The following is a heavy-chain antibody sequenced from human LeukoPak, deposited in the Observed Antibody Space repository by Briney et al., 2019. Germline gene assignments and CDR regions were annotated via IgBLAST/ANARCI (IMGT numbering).Heavy chain of an antibody. Sequence: SVKVSCKASEGTFSSYTISWVRQAPGQGLEWMGRIIPILGIANYAQKFQGRVTITADKSTSTAYMELSSLRSEDTAVYYCARDSSSGGFDYWGQGTLVTVSS. D-gene: IGHD6-6*01. V-gene: IGHV1-69*04. J-gene: IGHJ4*02. CDR2: IIPILGIA. CDR3: ARDSSSGGFDY. CDR1: EGTFSSYT.